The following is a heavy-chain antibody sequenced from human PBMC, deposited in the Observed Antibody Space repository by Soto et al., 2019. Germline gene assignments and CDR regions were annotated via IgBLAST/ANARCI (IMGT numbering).Heavy chain of an antibody. V-gene: IGHV3-21*01. CDR1: GFTFSSYS. Sequence: GGSLRLSCAASGFTFSSYSMNWVRQAPGKGLEWVSSISSSSSYIYYADSVKGRFTISRDNAKNSLYLQMNSLRAEDTAVYYCARDPATHYYGSGSYFDYYMDVWGKGTTVTGSS. J-gene: IGHJ6*03. CDR3: ARDPATHYYGSGSYFDYYMDV. CDR2: ISSSSSYI. D-gene: IGHD3-10*01.